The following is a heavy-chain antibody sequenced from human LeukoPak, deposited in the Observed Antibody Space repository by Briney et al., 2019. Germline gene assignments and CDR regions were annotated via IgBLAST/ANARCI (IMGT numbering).Heavy chain of an antibody. CDR1: GYTFTSYA. V-gene: IGHV1-3*01. Sequence: ASVKVSCKASGYTFTSYAMHWVRQAPGQRLEWMGRINAGNGNTKYSQKFQGRVTTTRDTSASTAYMELSSLRSEDTAVYYCAREAGQYYGSGTRGQGTLVTVSS. D-gene: IGHD3-10*01. J-gene: IGHJ4*02. CDR2: INAGNGNT. CDR3: AREAGQYYGSGT.